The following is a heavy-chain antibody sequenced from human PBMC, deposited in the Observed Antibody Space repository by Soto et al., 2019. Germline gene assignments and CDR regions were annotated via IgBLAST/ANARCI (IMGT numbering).Heavy chain of an antibody. D-gene: IGHD6-19*01. Sequence: GGSLRLSCAASGFTFDDYAMHWVRQAPGKGLEWVSGISWNSGSIGYADSVKGRFTISRDNAKNSLYLQMNSLRAEDTALYYCAKAYSSGWYRSYYYMDVWGKGTTVTVSS. CDR3: AKAYSSGWYRSYYYMDV. CDR1: GFTFDDYA. CDR2: ISWNSGSI. V-gene: IGHV3-9*01. J-gene: IGHJ6*03.